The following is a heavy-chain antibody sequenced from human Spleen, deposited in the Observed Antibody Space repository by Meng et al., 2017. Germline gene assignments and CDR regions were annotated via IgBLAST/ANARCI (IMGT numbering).Heavy chain of an antibody. Sequence: GGSLRLSCADSGFTSSRYNMNWVRQAPGKGLEWVASISTSSSYIYYTDLVKGRFTISRDNAKTSLYLQMNSLRVEDTAVYYCTRDSATTGGMDVWGQGTTVNVSS. J-gene: IGHJ6*02. CDR3: TRDSATTGGMDV. V-gene: IGHV3-21*01. CDR1: GFTSSRYN. D-gene: IGHD1-1*01. CDR2: ISTSSSYI.